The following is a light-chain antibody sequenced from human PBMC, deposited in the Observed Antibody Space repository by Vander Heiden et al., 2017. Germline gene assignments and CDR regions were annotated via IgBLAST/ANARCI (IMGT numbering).Light chain of an antibody. CDR3: QSPDSSGTYVV. Sequence: SYELTQPPSVSVSPGQTARITCSGDALPKRYAYWYQQKPGQAPVLVIYKDSERPSGIPERFSGSSSGTTVTLTISGVQAEDEADYYCQSPDSSGTYVVFGGGTKLTVL. J-gene: IGLJ2*01. V-gene: IGLV3-25*03. CDR2: KDS. CDR1: ALPKRY.